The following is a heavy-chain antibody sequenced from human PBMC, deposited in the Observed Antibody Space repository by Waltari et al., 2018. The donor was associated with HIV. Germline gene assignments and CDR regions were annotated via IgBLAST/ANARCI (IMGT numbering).Heavy chain of an antibody. CDR2: ISNDGNSK. CDR3: ASPFYSDSTTYYYGLDY. J-gene: IGHJ4*02. D-gene: IGHD3-22*01. V-gene: IGHV3-30-3*01. Sequence: QVQLVESGGGVVQPGSSGRLPWAPSDSTSGSLVMHGVRQAPGKGLEWVAVISNDGNSKYYADSVNGRFTIPRDNSKNTLYLHMNSLRAEDTAVYYCASPFYSDSTTYYYGLDYWGQGTLVTVSS. CDR1: DSTSGSLV.